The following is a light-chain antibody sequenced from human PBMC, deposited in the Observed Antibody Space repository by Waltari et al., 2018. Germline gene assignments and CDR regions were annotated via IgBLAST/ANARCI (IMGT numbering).Light chain of an antibody. J-gene: IGKJ2*01. CDR3: QQYSKWPPFT. CDR1: QSATNY. Sequence: EIVMTQSPATLSVSPGEGASLACRASQSATNYLAWYQQKPGQAPRLLIFGASPRATGVPARFSGSGSGTEFTLTISSLQSEDSGVYYCQQYSKWPPFTFGQGTNLEIK. CDR2: GAS. V-gene: IGKV3-15*01.